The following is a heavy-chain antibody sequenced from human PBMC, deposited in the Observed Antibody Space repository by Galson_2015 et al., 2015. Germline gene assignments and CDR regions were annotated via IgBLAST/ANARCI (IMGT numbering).Heavy chain of an antibody. V-gene: IGHV3-53*01. Sequence: SLRLSCAASGFTVSSKYMTWVRQAPGKRLECVSLIYSDSSTYYADSVRGRFTISRDNSKNTLFLQMNGLRADDTAVYFCTRVYYYIDVWCKGTTVTDSS. CDR3: TRVYYYIDV. CDR2: IYSDSST. CDR1: GFTVSSKY. J-gene: IGHJ6*03.